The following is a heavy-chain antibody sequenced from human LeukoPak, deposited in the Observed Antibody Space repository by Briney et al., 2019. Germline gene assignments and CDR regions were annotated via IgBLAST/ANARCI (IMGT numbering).Heavy chain of an antibody. CDR3: ARDLLKNTNLGFDY. CDR2: ISSSGGPT. D-gene: IGHD2-8*01. Sequence: GGSLRLSCTVSGFSLSSYALSWVRRAPGKGLEWVSHISSSGGPTYYADSVKGRFTISRDNAKNSLYLQMNSLRAEDTAVYYCARDLLKNTNLGFDYWGQGTLVTVSS. J-gene: IGHJ4*02. CDR1: GFSLSSYA. V-gene: IGHV3-48*01.